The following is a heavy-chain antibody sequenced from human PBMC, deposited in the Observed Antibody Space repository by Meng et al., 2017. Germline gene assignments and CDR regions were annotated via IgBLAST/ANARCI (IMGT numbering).Heavy chain of an antibody. J-gene: IGHJ6*02. Sequence: GESLQISCAASGFTFSSYGMHWVRQAPGKGLEWVAVIWYDGSNKYYADSVKGRFTISRDNSKNTLYLQMNSLRAEDTAVYYCARDGDEGCSSTSCFSHCMDVRGQGTTVTVSS. V-gene: IGHV3-33*01. CDR1: GFTFSSYG. D-gene: IGHD2-2*01. CDR3: ARDGDEGCSSTSCFSHCMDV. CDR2: IWYDGSNK.